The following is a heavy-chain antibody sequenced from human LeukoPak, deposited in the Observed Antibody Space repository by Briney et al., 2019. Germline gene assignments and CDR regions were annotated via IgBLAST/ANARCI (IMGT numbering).Heavy chain of an antibody. J-gene: IGHJ4*02. Sequence: PSETLSLTCTVSGGSISSYYWSWIRQPAGKGLEWIGRIHTSGSTNYNPSLKSRVTMSADTSKNQVSLKLSSVTAADTAVYYCGRDRYYYDSSGSGLDYWGQGTLVTVSS. CDR1: GGSISSYY. CDR3: GRDRYYYDSSGSGLDY. CDR2: IHTSGST. D-gene: IGHD3-22*01. V-gene: IGHV4-4*07.